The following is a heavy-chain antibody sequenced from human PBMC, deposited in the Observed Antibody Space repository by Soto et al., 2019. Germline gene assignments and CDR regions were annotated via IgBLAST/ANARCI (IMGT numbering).Heavy chain of an antibody. J-gene: IGHJ5*02. D-gene: IGHD6-13*01. CDR2: ISGSGVST. CDR1: VFPFNIES. Sequence: PGGSLRLSRAASVFPFNIESMSWVRQAPGRGLEWVSAISGSGVSTYYADSVQGRFVISRDNSENMLYLQMNSLRAEDTAIYYCAKSVGAAAASITSGLDPWGQGTLVTVSS. CDR3: AKSVGAAAASITSGLDP. V-gene: IGHV3-23*01.